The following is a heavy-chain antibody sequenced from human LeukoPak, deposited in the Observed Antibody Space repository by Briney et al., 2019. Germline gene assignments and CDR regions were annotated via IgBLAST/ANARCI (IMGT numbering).Heavy chain of an antibody. V-gene: IGHV1-2*02. D-gene: IGHD3-9*01. J-gene: IGHJ5*02. CDR1: GYTFTGYY. Sequence: GASVKVSCKASGYTFTGYYMHWVRQAPGQGLEWMGWINPNSGGTNYAQKFQGRVTMTRDTSISTAYMELSRLRSDDTAVYYCARKYDILTGYDNWFDPWGQGTLLTVSS. CDR2: INPNSGGT. CDR3: ARKYDILTGYDNWFDP.